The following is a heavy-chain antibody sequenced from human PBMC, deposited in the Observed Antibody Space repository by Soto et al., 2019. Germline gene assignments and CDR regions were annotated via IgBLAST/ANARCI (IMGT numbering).Heavy chain of an antibody. CDR3: ARDPLDCSGGSCYPTVFDL. V-gene: IGHV3-30-3*01. Sequence: QVQLVESGGGVVQPGRSLRLSCAASGFTFSSYAMHWVRQAPGKGLEWVAVISYDGSNKYYADSVKGRFTISRDNSXNXLXXQMNSLRAEDTAVYYCARDPLDCSGGSCYPTVFDLWGRGTLVTVSS. CDR1: GFTFSSYA. D-gene: IGHD2-15*01. CDR2: ISYDGSNK. J-gene: IGHJ2*01.